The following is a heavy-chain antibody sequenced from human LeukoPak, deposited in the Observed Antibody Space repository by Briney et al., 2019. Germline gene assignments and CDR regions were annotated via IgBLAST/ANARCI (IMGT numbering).Heavy chain of an antibody. CDR1: GGSISSGSYY. CDR3: ARDGYYDSSGYPHFDY. CDR2: IYTSGST. V-gene: IGHV4-61*02. D-gene: IGHD3-22*01. J-gene: IGHJ4*02. Sequence: TSETLSLTCTVSGGSISSGSYYWSWIRQPAGKGLEWIGRIYTSGSTNYNPSLKSRVTISVDTPKNQFSLKLSSVTAADTAVYYCARDGYYDSSGYPHFDYWGQGTLVTVSS.